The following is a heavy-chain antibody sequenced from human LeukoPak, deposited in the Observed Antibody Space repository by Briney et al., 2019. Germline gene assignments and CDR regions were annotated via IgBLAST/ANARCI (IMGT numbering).Heavy chain of an antibody. CDR1: GYTFTSYG. J-gene: IGHJ4*02. CDR3: ARISNYYDSTGYEY. V-gene: IGHV1-18*01. D-gene: IGHD3-22*01. CDR2: ISAYNGNT. Sequence: ASVKVSCKASGYTFTSYGISWVRQAPGQGLEWMGWISAYNGNTNYAQKLQGRVTMTTDTSTSTAYMELRSLRSDDTAVYYCARISNYYDSTGYEYWGQGTLVTVSS.